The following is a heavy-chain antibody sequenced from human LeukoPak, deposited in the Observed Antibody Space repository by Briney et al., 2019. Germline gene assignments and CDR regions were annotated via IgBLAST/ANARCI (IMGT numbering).Heavy chain of an antibody. J-gene: IGHJ4*02. CDR3: AKLDYYDTH. Sequence: GGSLRLSCAASGFTFSSYEMNWVRQAPGKGLEWVPYISTGAGSVYYADSVKGRFTISRDNSKNTLYLQMNSLKAEDMAVYFCAKLDYYDTHWGQGTLVTVSS. D-gene: IGHD3-22*01. CDR2: ISTGAGSV. CDR1: GFTFSSYE. V-gene: IGHV3-48*03.